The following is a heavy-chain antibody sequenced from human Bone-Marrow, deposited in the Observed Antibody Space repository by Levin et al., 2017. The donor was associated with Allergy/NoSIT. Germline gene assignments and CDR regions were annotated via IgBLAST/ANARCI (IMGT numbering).Heavy chain of an antibody. CDR1: GFTFSSYS. J-gene: IGHJ2*01. V-gene: IGHV3-21*01. D-gene: IGHD6-13*01. Sequence: GESLKISCAASGFTFSSYSMNWVRQAPGKGLEWVSSISSSSSYIYYADSVKGRFTISRDNAKNSLYLQMNSLRAEDTAVYYCAREPTGAAAGKGYFDLWGRGTLVTVSS. CDR2: ISSSSSYI. CDR3: AREPTGAAAGKGYFDL.